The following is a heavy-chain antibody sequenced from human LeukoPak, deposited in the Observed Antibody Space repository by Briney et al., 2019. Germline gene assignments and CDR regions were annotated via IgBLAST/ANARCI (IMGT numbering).Heavy chain of an antibody. CDR2: TYYRSMWYN. Sequence: SQTLSLTCAISGDSVSSNSAAWNWIRQSPSRGLEWLGRTYYRSMWYNDYAVSVKSRITINPDTSKNQFSLQLNSVTPEDTAVFYCARAIGIAAAGTPLDLYFDYWGQGTLVTVSS. D-gene: IGHD6-13*01. V-gene: IGHV6-1*01. J-gene: IGHJ4*02. CDR3: ARAIGIAAAGTPLDLYFDY. CDR1: GDSVSSNSAA.